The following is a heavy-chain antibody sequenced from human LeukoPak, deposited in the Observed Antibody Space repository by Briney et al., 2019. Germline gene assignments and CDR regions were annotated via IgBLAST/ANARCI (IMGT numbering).Heavy chain of an antibody. V-gene: IGHV4-59*08. J-gene: IGHJ4*02. CDR1: GGSINSYY. D-gene: IGHD3-10*01. CDR2: FYYRGST. Sequence: PSETLSLTCTVSGGSINSYYWSWIRQPPGKGLEWIGYFYYRGSTNYNPSLKSRVTISVDTSKNQFSLKLSSVTAADTAVYYCASRTYYGSGPDYWGQGTLVTVSS. CDR3: ASRTYYGSGPDY.